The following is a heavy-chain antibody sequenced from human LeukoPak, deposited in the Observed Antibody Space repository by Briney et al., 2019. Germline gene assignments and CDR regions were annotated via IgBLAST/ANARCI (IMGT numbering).Heavy chain of an antibody. CDR2: TSISSSSRTI. J-gene: IGHJ4*02. D-gene: IGHD3-22*01. V-gene: IGHV3-48*04. CDR3: VRVSLYDSSSFDY. Sequence: GGSLRLSCAASGFTFSTYSMSWVRQAPGKGLEWVSYTSISSSSRTIYYADSVKGRITISRDNAKNSLFLQMNSLRAEDTAVYYCVRVSLYDSSSFDYWGQGTLVTVSS. CDR1: GFTFSTYS.